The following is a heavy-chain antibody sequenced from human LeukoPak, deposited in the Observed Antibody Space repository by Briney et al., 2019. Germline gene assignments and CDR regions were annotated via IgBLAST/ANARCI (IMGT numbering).Heavy chain of an antibody. CDR3: ARDRDESSGYYYAVDFDY. CDR2: INPSGGST. Sequence: ASVTVSCKASGYTFTSYYMHWVRQAPGQGLEWMGIINPSGGSTSYAQKFQGRVTMTRDTSTSTVYMELSSLGSEDTAVYYCARDRDESSGYYYAVDFDYWGQGTLVTVSS. CDR1: GYTFTSYY. J-gene: IGHJ4*02. D-gene: IGHD3-22*01. V-gene: IGHV1-46*01.